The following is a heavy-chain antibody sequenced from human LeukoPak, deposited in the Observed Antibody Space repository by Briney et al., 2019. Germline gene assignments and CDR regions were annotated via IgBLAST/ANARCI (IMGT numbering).Heavy chain of an antibody. V-gene: IGHV4-30-2*01. Sequence: PSETLSLTCAVSGGSISSGGYSWSWIRQPPGKGLEWIGYIYHSGSTYYNPSLKSRVTISVDRSKNQFSLKLSSVTAADTAVYYCARGPMVRGVDDYWGQGTLVTVSS. CDR3: ARGPMVRGVDDY. CDR1: GGSISSGGYS. CDR2: IYHSGST. J-gene: IGHJ4*02. D-gene: IGHD3-10*01.